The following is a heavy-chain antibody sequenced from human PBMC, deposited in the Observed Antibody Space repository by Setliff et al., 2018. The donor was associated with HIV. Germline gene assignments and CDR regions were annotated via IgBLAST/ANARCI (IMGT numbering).Heavy chain of an antibody. CDR1: GGSISRSSYY. D-gene: IGHD3-22*01. J-gene: IGHJ4*02. V-gene: IGHV4-39*01. CDR2: ISHPGST. Sequence: NPSETLSLTCTVSGGSISRSSYYWGWIRQPPGKGPEWIGSISHPGSTSYNTTLKSRLTISVDTSKRQFSLTLSSVTAADTAVFYCARGSRYYYDSSGYYALDPYFDYWGQGTLVTVSS. CDR3: ARGSRYYYDSSGYYALDPYFDY.